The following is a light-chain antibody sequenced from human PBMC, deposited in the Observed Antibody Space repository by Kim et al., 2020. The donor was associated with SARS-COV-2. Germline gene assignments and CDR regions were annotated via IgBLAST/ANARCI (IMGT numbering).Light chain of an antibody. Sequence: SASVGDRVTITCRVSQDIRNDLGGYQRNRGRAPQRLAYGKSSLQSGVPSRFSGSGSGTEIPLTSSSVKPEDLATYIVLQRSTDPITFGQGTRLEI. CDR1: QDIRND. J-gene: IGKJ5*01. CDR2: GKS. CDR3: LQRSTDPIT. V-gene: IGKV1-17*01.